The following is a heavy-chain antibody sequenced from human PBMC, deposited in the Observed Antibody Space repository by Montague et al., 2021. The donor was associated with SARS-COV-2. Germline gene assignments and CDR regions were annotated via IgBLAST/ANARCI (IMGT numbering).Heavy chain of an antibody. J-gene: IGHJ5*02. D-gene: IGHD2-8*01. Sequence: NDYAVSVKSRITINPDTSKNQFSLQLNSVTPEDTAVYYCARDDPYCTNGVCYTGNWLDPWGQGTLVTVSS. CDR2: N. V-gene: IGHV6-1*01. CDR3: ARDDPYCTNGVCYTGNWLDP.